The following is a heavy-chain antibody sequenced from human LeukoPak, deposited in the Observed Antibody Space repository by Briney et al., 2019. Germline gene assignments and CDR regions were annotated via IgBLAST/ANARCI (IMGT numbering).Heavy chain of an antibody. J-gene: IGHJ6*02. CDR3: ARDREATITDYYYYYGMDV. V-gene: IGHV4-4*07. D-gene: IGHD5-12*01. Sequence: SETLSLTCTVSGGSISSYYWSWIRQPAGKGLGWIGRIYTSGSTNYNPSLKSRVTMSVDTSKNQFSLKLSSVTAADTAVYYCARDREATITDYYYYYGMDVWGQGTTVTVSS. CDR2: IYTSGST. CDR1: GGSISSYY.